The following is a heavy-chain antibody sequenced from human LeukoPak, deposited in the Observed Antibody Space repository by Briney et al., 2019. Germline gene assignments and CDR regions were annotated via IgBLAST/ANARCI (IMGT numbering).Heavy chain of an antibody. CDR2: ISAYNGDT. V-gene: IGHV1-18*01. J-gene: IGHJ4*02. Sequence: GASVQVSCKTSGYSFTNFGISWVRQAPGQELEWMGWISAYNGDTNYVQNLQGRVTMTTDASTTTAYMELRSLRSDDTAVYYCARDYGYYDSSGHYCDYWGQGTLVSVSS. CDR3: ARDYGYYDSSGHYCDY. D-gene: IGHD3-22*01. CDR1: GYSFTNFG.